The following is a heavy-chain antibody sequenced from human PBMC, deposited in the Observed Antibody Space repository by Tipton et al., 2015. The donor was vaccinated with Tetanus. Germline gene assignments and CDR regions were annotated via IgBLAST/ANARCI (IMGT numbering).Heavy chain of an antibody. CDR1: GYTFNNHD. J-gene: IGHJ6*02. CDR3: ARGVEFAHYGMDV. Sequence: QSGPEVKEPGASVTVSCKASGYTFNNHDIFWVRQATGQGLERLGWMNPKGGTIGSAQKFQGRFTMTRDTSINTAYMELTSPTSEDTAVYYCARGVEFAHYGMDVCGQGTTVTVSS. CDR2: MNPKGGTI. V-gene: IGHV1-8*01.